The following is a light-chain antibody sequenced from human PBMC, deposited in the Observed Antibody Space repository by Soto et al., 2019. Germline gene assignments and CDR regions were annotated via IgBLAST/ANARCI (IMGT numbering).Light chain of an antibody. CDR2: KPS. Sequence: DIQMTQSPSPLSASVGDRVTITCRASQSISSWLAWYQQKPGEAPKLLIYKPSTLESRVPSRFSRSASGTEFALTTGSLQPDDFATYYYQQYHGYCAWSCRQATKVDIK. J-gene: IGKJ1*01. CDR3: QQYHGYCAWS. V-gene: IGKV1-5*03. CDR1: QSISSW.